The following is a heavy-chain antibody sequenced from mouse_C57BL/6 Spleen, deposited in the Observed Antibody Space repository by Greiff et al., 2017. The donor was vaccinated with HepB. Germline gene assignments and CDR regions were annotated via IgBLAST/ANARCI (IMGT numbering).Heavy chain of an antibody. J-gene: IGHJ2*01. D-gene: IGHD1-1*01. CDR2: ISDGGSYT. V-gene: IGHV5-4*01. CDR1: GFTFSSYA. Sequence: EVKLMESGGGLVKPGGSLKLSCAASGFTFSSYAMSWVRQTPEKRLEWVATISDGGSYTYYPDNVKGRFTISRDNAKNNLYLQMSHLKSEDTAMYYCAREGGGSSYFDYWGQGTTLTVSS. CDR3: AREGGGSSYFDY.